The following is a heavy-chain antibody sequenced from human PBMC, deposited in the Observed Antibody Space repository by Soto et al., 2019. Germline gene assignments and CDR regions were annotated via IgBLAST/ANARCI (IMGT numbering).Heavy chain of an antibody. J-gene: IGHJ4*02. CDR2: ISGSGGRT. CDR1: GFSFGNYP. Sequence: EVQLLESGGDLVQPGGSLRISCAASGFSFGNYPMSWVRQAPGKGLEWVSTISGSGGRTYYADSVKGRFTVARDHSKNTLSLEMMSLRAQETAVYFCEKDSWGGTGSGWTHYSWGQGTQVTVSS. D-gene: IGHD6-19*01. V-gene: IGHV3-23*01. CDR3: EKDSWGGTGSGWTHYS.